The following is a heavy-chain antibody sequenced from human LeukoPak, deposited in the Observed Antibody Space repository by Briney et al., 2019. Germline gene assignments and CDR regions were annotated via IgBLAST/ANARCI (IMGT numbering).Heavy chain of an antibody. CDR1: GGSFNDYY. J-gene: IGHJ4*02. D-gene: IGHD1-1*01. CDR2: IRHSGST. CDR3: ARVNINNWHSCDY. Sequence: PSETLSLTCDVSGGSFNDYYWSWIRQAPGKGLEWIGEIRHSGSTNYNPSLKGRVTVSVDTSKNQFSLRLTSVTAADTAVYYCARVNINNWHSCDYWGQGTLVTASS. V-gene: IGHV4-34*01.